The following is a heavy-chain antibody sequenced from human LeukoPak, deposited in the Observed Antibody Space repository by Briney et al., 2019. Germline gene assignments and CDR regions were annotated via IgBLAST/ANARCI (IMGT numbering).Heavy chain of an antibody. J-gene: IGHJ5*02. CDR1: GYTFTSYY. V-gene: IGHV1-46*01. D-gene: IGHD3-3*01. CDR3: ARDVRFLEWLSYNWFDP. CDR2: INPSGGST. Sequence: ASVKVYCKASGYTFTSYYMHWERQAPGQGLEWMGIINPSGGSTSYAQKFQGGVTMTRDTSTSTVYMELSSLRSEDTAVYYCARDVRFLEWLSYNWFDPWGQGTLVTVSS.